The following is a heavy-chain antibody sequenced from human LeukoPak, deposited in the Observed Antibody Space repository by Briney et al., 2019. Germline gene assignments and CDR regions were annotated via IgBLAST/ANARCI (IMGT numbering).Heavy chain of an antibody. V-gene: IGHV3-23*01. Sequence: GGSLRLSCVAYEFTFSSYAMSWVRQAPGKEPEWVSGISGSGGSTYYADSVKGRFTISRDNSKNTLYLQMNSLRAEDTAVYYCTKDDSTSGWPVGAFDIWGQGTMVTVSS. J-gene: IGHJ3*02. CDR1: EFTFSSYA. D-gene: IGHD6-19*01. CDR2: ISGSGGST. CDR3: TKDDSTSGWPVGAFDI.